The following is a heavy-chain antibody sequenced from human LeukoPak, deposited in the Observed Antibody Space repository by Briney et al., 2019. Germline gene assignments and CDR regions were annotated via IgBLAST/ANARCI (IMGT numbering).Heavy chain of an antibody. CDR3: ARTFFDITTVRGVITMFDY. CDR2: IYTSGST. V-gene: IGHV4-61*02. J-gene: IGHJ4*02. D-gene: IGHD3-10*01. CDR1: GGSISSGSYY. Sequence: PSETLSLTCTVSGGSISSGSYYWSWLRQPAGTGLEGFGRIYTSGSTNYNPSLKSRVTISVDTSKNQFSLKLSSVTAADTAVYYCARTFFDITTVRGVITMFDYWGQGTLVTVSS.